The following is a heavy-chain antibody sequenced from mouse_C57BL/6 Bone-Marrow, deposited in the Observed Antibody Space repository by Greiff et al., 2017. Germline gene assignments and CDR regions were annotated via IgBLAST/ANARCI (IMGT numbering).Heavy chain of an antibody. V-gene: IGHV5-9*01. D-gene: IGHD1-1*01. CDR1: GFTFSSYT. Sequence: EVKLVESGGGLVKPGGSLKLSCAASGFTFSSYTMSWVRQTPEKRLQWVAAISGGGGNTYYPDSVKGRFTISRDNDKNILYLQMSSLGSDDTALYYCSRQVTTVLATKYFDVWGTGTTVTVSS. J-gene: IGHJ1*03. CDR3: SRQVTTVLATKYFDV. CDR2: ISGGGGNT.